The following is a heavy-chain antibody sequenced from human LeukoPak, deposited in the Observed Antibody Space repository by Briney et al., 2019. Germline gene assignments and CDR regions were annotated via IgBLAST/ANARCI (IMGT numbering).Heavy chain of an antibody. D-gene: IGHD3-22*01. CDR3: ARRYDSSGHYYSTYWYFDL. CDR2: INHSGST. J-gene: IGHJ2*01. Sequence: PSETLSLTCAVYGGSFSGYYWSWIRRPPGKGLEWIGEINHSGSTNYNPSLKSRVTISVDTSKNQFSLKLSSVTAADTAVYYCARRYDSSGHYYSTYWYFDLWGRGTLVTVSS. CDR1: GGSFSGYY. V-gene: IGHV4-34*01.